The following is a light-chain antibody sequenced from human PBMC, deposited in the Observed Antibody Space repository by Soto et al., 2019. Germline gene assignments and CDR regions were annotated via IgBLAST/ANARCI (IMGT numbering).Light chain of an antibody. CDR2: ESN. CDR1: SSNIGNNY. V-gene: IGLV1-51*02. J-gene: IGLJ1*01. Sequence: QSVLTQPPSVSAAPGQKVTISCSGSSSNIGNNYVSWYQQLPGTAPKLLIYESNKRPSGIPDRFSGSKSGTSATLGITGLQTGDEADYYCGSWDSSLTAGVFGPGTKLTVL. CDR3: GSWDSSLTAGV.